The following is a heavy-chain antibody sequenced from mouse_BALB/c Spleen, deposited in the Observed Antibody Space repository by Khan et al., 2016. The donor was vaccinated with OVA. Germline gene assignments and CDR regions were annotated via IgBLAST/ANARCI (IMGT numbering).Heavy chain of an antibody. Sequence: QVQLKRSGPGLVQPSQSLSITCTVSGFSLTSYGVHWVRQSPGKGLEWLGVIWRGGSTDYNAAFMSRLSITKDNSKSQVFFKMNSLQADETAIYYCAKLYYYGSPYAMDYWGQGTSVTVSS. CDR1: GFSLTSYG. D-gene: IGHD1-1*01. V-gene: IGHV2-5*01. CDR3: AKLYYYGSPYAMDY. CDR2: IWRGGST. J-gene: IGHJ4*01.